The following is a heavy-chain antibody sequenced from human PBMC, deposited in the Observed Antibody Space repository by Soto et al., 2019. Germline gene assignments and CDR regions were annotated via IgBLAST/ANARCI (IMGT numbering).Heavy chain of an antibody. CDR2: ISSSGSYT. CDR1: GFTFSDYY. CDR3: ARDSTSSLRYYYYYGMDV. J-gene: IGHJ6*02. V-gene: IGHV3-11*06. D-gene: IGHD2-2*01. Sequence: PGGSLRLSCAASGFTFSDYYMSWIRQAPGKGLEWVSYISSSGSYTNYADSVKGRFTISRDNAKNSLYLQMNSLRAEDTAVYYCARDSTSSLRYYYYYGMDVWGQGTTVTVSS.